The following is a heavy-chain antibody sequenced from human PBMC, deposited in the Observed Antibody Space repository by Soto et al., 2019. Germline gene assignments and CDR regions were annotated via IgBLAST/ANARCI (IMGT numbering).Heavy chain of an antibody. J-gene: IGHJ4*02. CDR1: GGTFSSYT. CDR2: IIPIRGIA. V-gene: IGHV1-69*02. D-gene: IGHD3-16*02. CDR3: ARGASGGVIVM. Sequence: QVQLVQSGAEVKKPGSSVKVSCKASGGTFSSYTISWVRQAPGQGLEWMGRIIPIRGIANYAQNFQGRVTITADKSPSTAYMELSSLRSEDTAVYYGARGASGGVIVMWGQGTLVTVSS.